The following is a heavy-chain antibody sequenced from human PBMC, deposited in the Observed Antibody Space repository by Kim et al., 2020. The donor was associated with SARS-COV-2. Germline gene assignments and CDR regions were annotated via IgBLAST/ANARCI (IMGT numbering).Heavy chain of an antibody. D-gene: IGHD1-26*01. J-gene: IGHJ5*02. CDR1: GYTFTSYG. V-gene: IGHV1-18*04. CDR2: ISAYNGNT. CDR3: ARDGLVRGFSSEVRENWFDP. Sequence: ASVKVSCKASGYTFTSYGISWVRQAPGQGLEWMGWISAYNGNTNYAQKLQGRVTMTTDTSTSTAYMELRSLRSDDTAVYYCARDGLVRGFSSEVRENWFDPWGQGTLVTVSS.